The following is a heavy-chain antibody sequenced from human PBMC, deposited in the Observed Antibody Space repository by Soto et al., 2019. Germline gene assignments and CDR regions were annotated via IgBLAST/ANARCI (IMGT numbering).Heavy chain of an antibody. V-gene: IGHV4-39*07. J-gene: IGHJ6*02. CDR1: GDSMTSSSYY. CDR2: IYYSERTSYNSGST. D-gene: IGHD2-15*01. Sequence: KPSETLSLTCTVSGDSMTSSSYYWGWIRQPPGKGLEWIGSIYYSERTSYNSGSTYYSPSLKSRVTISGDTSKSQFSLKLSSVTAADTAVYYCARALGRDGVAARVPTGYYYYGMDVWGQGTTVTVSS. CDR3: ARALGRDGVAARVPTGYYYYGMDV.